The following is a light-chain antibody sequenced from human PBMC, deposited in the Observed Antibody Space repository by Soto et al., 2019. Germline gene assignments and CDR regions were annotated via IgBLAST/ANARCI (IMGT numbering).Light chain of an antibody. V-gene: IGLV2-8*01. J-gene: IGLJ1*01. Sequence: QSALTQPPSASGSLGQSVTISCTGTSSDVGGYNYVSWYQQHPGKAPKLLIYDVSHRPSGVPDRFSGSKSGNTASLTVSVLQAEDETDYYCSSYAGSNNLVFGTGTKRTVL. CDR2: DVS. CDR1: SSDVGGYNY. CDR3: SSYAGSNNLV.